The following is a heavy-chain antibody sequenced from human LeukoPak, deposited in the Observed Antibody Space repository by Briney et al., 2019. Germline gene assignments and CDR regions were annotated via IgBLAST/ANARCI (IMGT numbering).Heavy chain of an antibody. V-gene: IGHV3-21*01. Sequence: GGSLRLSCAASGFTFSSYAMNWVRQAPGKGLEWVSSISSSSSYIYYADSVKGRFTISRDNAKNSLYLQMNSLRAEDTAVYYCARVVYATGYNWFDPWGQGTLVTVSS. CDR2: ISSSSSYI. J-gene: IGHJ5*02. CDR3: ARVVYATGYNWFDP. D-gene: IGHD2-8*01. CDR1: GFTFSSYA.